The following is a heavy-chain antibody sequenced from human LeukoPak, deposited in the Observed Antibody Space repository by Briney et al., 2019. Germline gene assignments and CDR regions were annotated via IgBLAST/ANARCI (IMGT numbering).Heavy chain of an antibody. D-gene: IGHD3-22*01. V-gene: IGHV4-4*02. CDR1: GGSISSSNW. CDR3: VRAYYDSSGPFDP. CDR2: IYHSGST. Sequence: PSETLSLTCAVSGGSISSSNWWSWVRQPPGQGLEWIGEIYHSGSTYYNPSLKSRVTISVDRSKNQFSLKLSSVTAADTAVYYCVRAYYDSSGPFDPWGQGTLVTVSS. J-gene: IGHJ5*02.